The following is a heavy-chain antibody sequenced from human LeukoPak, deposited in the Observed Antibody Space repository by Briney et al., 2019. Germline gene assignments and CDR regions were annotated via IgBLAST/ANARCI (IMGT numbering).Heavy chain of an antibody. CDR3: ARNWGGDHLVGGLFDS. CDR2: IYYSGST. D-gene: IGHD2-21*02. CDR1: GGSISSSSCY. J-gene: IGHJ5*01. V-gene: IGHV4-39*07. Sequence: PSETLSLTCTVSGGSISSSSCYWGWIRQPPGKGLEWIGSIYYSGSTYYNPSLKSRVTISVDTSKNQFSLKLSSVTAADTAVYYCARNWGGDHLVGGLFDSWGHGTMVTVSS.